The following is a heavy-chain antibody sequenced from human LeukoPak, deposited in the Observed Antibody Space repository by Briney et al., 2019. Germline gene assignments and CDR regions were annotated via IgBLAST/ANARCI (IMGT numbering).Heavy chain of an antibody. CDR2: ISYSGST. CDR1: GASISSYY. V-gene: IGHV4-59*01. D-gene: IGHD4-17*01. CDR3: ARDGGTREADYEFDY. J-gene: IGHJ4*02. Sequence: SETLSLTCTVSGASISSYYWSWIRQPPGKALEWIGYISYSGSTKYNPSLKSRVTISVDTSKNQFSLKLSSVTAADTAVYYCARDGGTREADYEFDYWGQGTLVTVSS.